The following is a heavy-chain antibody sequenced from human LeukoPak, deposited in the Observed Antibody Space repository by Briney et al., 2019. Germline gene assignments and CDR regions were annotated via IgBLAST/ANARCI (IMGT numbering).Heavy chain of an antibody. CDR1: GGSISSYC. J-gene: IGHJ6*02. D-gene: IGHD2-2*01. CDR3: AGVIGVVVPAAISPPINYYYGMDV. CDR2: IYYSGST. V-gene: IGHV4-59*01. Sequence: SETLSLTCTVSGGSISSYCWSWIRQPPGKGLEWIGYIYYSGSTNYNPSLKSRVTISVDTSKNQFSLKLSSVTAADTAVYYCAGVIGVVVPAAISPPINYYYGMDVWGQGTTVTVSS.